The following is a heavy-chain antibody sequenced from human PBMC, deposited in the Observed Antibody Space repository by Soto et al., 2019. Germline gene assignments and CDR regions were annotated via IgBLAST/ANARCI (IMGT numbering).Heavy chain of an antibody. V-gene: IGHV3-30-3*01. CDR3: ARGGSGRYGDWFDP. J-gene: IGHJ5*02. Sequence: QVQLVECGGGVVQPGRSLRLSCAASGFTFSSYAMHWVRQAPGKGLEWVAVISYDGSNKYYADSVKGRFTISRDNSKNTLYLQMNSLRAEDTAVYYCARGGSGRYGDWFDPWGQGTLVTVSS. CDR1: GFTFSSYA. D-gene: IGHD6-19*01. CDR2: ISYDGSNK.